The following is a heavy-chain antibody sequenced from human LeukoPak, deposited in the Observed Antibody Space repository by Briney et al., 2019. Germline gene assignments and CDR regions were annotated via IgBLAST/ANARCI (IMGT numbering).Heavy chain of an antibody. CDR1: GFTFSHFT. V-gene: IGHV3-21*01. Sequence: GGSLRLSCAASGFTFSHFTINWVRQAPGKGLEWVSTISGSSTYIFYADSVRGRFTISRDDAKNSLYLQMNSLRAEDTAVYYCARSCGGDCYSAHRYYFDYWGQGSLVTVSS. CDR3: ARSCGGDCYSAHRYYFDY. J-gene: IGHJ4*02. D-gene: IGHD2-21*02. CDR2: ISGSSTYI.